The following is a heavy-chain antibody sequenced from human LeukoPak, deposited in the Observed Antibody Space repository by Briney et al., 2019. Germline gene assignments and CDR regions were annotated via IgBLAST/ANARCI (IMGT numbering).Heavy chain of an antibody. CDR2: IYYSGST. J-gene: IGHJ4*02. Sequence: SETLSLTCTVSGGSISSGDYYWSWICQPPGKGLEWIGYIYYSGSTYYNPSLKSRVTISVDTSKNQFSLKLSSVTAADTAVYYCAREASRWNLSGGDYWGQGTLVTVSS. D-gene: IGHD7-27*01. V-gene: IGHV4-30-4*08. CDR3: AREASRWNLSGGDY. CDR1: GGSISSGDYY.